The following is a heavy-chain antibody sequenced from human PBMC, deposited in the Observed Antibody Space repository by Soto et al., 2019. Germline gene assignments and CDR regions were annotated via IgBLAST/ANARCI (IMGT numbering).Heavy chain of an antibody. D-gene: IGHD3-3*01. CDR2: IIPIFGTA. Sequence: SVKLYCKAAGGTFSSYASSWVRQAPGQGLEWMGGIIPIFGTANYAQKFQGRVTITADESTSTAYMELSSLRSEDTAVYYCARHSLTIFAPYCFDYWGQGTLVTVHS. CDR1: GGTFSSYA. V-gene: IGHV1-69*13. CDR3: ARHSLTIFAPYCFDY. J-gene: IGHJ4*02.